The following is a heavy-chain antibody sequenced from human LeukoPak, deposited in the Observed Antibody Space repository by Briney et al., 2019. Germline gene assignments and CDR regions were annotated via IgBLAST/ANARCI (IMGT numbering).Heavy chain of an antibody. J-gene: IGHJ4*02. V-gene: IGHV3-30*18. Sequence: GGSLRLSCAASGFTFSSYGMHWVRQAPGKGLEWVAVISYDGSNKYYADSVKGRFTISRDNSKNTLYLQMNSLRAEDTAVYYCAKDRGYWGQGTLVTVSS. CDR3: AKDRGY. CDR1: GFTFSSYG. CDR2: ISYDGSNK.